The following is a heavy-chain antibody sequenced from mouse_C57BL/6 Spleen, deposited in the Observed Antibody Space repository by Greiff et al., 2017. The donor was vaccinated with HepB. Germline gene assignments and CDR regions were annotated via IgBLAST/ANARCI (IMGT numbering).Heavy chain of an antibody. D-gene: IGHD2-3*01. CDR1: GFSLTSYA. Sequence: VKLVESGPGLVAPSQSLSITCTVSGFSLTSYAISWVRQPPGKGLEWLGVIWTGGGTNYNSALKSRLSISKDNSKSQVFLKMNSLQTDDTARYYCARRVLLHLGYAMDYWGQGTSVTVSS. V-gene: IGHV2-9-1*01. CDR3: ARRVLLHLGYAMDY. J-gene: IGHJ4*01. CDR2: IWTGGGT.